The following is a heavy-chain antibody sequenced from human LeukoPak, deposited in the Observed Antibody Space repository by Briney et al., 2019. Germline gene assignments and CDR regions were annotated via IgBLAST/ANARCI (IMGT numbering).Heavy chain of an antibody. D-gene: IGHD1-26*01. Sequence: ASVKVSCKASGYTFTGYNMHWVRQVPGQGLGWMGWINPNSGGTNYAQKFQGRVTMTRDTSINTAYMELSRLRSDDTAVYYCARDDLGSSAAAGYGGQGTLVTVSS. CDR1: GYTFTGYN. CDR2: INPNSGGT. J-gene: IGHJ4*02. V-gene: IGHV1-2*02. CDR3: ARDDLGSSAAAGY.